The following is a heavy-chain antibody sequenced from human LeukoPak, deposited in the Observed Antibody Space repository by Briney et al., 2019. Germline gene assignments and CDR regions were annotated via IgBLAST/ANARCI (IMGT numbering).Heavy chain of an antibody. CDR3: ARPRHNWNYYFDY. V-gene: IGHV4-34*01. D-gene: IGHD1-7*01. J-gene: IGHJ4*01. Sequence: SETLSLTCAVYGGSFSGYYWSWIRQPPGKGLEWIGEINHSGSTNYNPSLKSRVTISVDTSKNQFSLKMSSVTAADTAVYFCARPRHNWNYYFDYWGHGLLVTVSS. CDR1: GGSFSGYY. CDR2: INHSGST.